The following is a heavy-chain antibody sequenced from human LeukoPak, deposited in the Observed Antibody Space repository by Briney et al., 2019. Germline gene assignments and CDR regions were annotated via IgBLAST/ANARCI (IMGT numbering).Heavy chain of an antibody. CDR2: INHSGST. CDR1: GGSFSGYY. D-gene: IGHD3-10*01. CDR3: ARVLLYGSGSYYHDY. Sequence: SETLSLTCAVYGGSFSGYYWSWIRQPPGKGLEWIGEINHSGSTNYNPSLKSRVTISVDTSKNQFSLKLSSVTAADTAVYYCARVLLYGSGSYYHDYWGQGTLVTVSS. V-gene: IGHV4-34*01. J-gene: IGHJ4*02.